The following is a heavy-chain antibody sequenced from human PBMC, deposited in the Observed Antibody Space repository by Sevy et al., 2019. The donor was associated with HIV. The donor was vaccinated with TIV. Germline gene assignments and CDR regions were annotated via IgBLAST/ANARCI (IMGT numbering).Heavy chain of an antibody. J-gene: IGHJ4*02. CDR2: ISGTGDYT. V-gene: IGHV3-23*01. Sequence: GGYLRLSCAASGFTFSSFAMGWVRQAPGKGLDWISVISGTGDYTYYADSVKGRFTISIDNSKNTLFLQMNSLRAEDTAIFYCAKKMGGGSPMAFLVDYWGQGTLVTVSS. CDR1: GFTFSSFA. CDR3: AKKMGGGSPMAFLVDY. D-gene: IGHD3-10*01.